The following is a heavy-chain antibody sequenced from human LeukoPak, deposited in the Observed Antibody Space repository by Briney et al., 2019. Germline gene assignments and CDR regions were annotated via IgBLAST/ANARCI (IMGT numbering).Heavy chain of an antibody. CDR2: TGSSSTTI. Sequence: GGSLRLSCAASGFTLSSYSMNWVRQAPGKGLEWVSYTGSSSTTIYYADSVKGRFTISRDNAKNSLYLQMNSLKAEDTAVYYCARAAELPDAFDIWGQGTMVTVSS. CDR1: GFTLSSYS. CDR3: ARAAELPDAFDI. J-gene: IGHJ3*02. V-gene: IGHV3-48*01. D-gene: IGHD1-26*01.